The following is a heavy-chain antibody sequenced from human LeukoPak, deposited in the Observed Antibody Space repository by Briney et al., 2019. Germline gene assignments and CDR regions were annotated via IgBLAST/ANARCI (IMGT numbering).Heavy chain of an antibody. CDR3: ARGRRIRLGELSLRY. CDR2: IYHSGST. J-gene: IGHJ4*02. Sequence: SETLSLTCAVSGYSISSGYYRGWIRQPPGKGLEWTGRIYHSGSTYYNPSLKSRVTISVDTPKNQFSLKLSSVTAADTAVYYCARGRRIRLGELSLRYWGQGTLVTVSS. V-gene: IGHV4-38-2*01. CDR1: GYSISSGYY. D-gene: IGHD3-16*02.